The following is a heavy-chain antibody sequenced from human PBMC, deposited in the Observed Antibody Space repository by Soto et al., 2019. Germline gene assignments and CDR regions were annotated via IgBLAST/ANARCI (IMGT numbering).Heavy chain of an antibody. V-gene: IGHV3-23*01. CDR3: ARVPTKYCSSTSCYTGAFDI. J-gene: IGHJ3*02. D-gene: IGHD2-2*02. CDR1: GFTFSSYA. CDR2: ISGSGGST. Sequence: EVQLLESGGGLVQPGGSLRLSCAASGFTFSSYAMSWVRQAPGKGLEWVSAISGSGGSTYYADSVKGRFTISRDNSKNSLYLQMNSLRAGDTAVYYCARVPTKYCSSTSCYTGAFDIWGQGTMVTVSS.